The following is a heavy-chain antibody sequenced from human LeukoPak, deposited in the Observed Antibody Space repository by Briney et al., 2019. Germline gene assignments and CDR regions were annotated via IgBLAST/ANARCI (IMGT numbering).Heavy chain of an antibody. J-gene: IGHJ6*02. CDR3: ARGGLRVGATENYYYGMDV. Sequence: ASVKVSCKASGYTFTSYGISWVRQAPGQGLEWMGWISAYNGNTNYAQKLQGRVTMTTDTSTSTAHMELRSLRSDDTAVYYCARGGLRVGATENYYYGMDVWGQGTTVTVSS. V-gene: IGHV1-18*01. D-gene: IGHD1-26*01. CDR1: GYTFTSYG. CDR2: ISAYNGNT.